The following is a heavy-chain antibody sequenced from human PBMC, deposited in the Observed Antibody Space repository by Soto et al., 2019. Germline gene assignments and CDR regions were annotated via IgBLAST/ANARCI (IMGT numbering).Heavy chain of an antibody. CDR1: GFTFSSYW. Sequence: VQLVESGGGLVQPGGSLRLSCAASGFTFSSYWMSWVRQAPGKGLEWVANIKQDGSEKYYVDSVKGRFTISRDNAKNSLYLQMNSLRAEDTAVYYCARYGSGSPLGGYYYMDVWGKGTTVTVSS. CDR2: IKQDGSEK. V-gene: IGHV3-7*01. CDR3: ARYGSGSPLGGYYYMDV. J-gene: IGHJ6*03. D-gene: IGHD3-10*01.